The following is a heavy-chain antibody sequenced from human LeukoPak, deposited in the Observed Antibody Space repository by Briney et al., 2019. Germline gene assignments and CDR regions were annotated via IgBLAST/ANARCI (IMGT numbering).Heavy chain of an antibody. CDR1: GYTFTSYY. CDR3: ATGYSSSWGYYYMDV. D-gene: IGHD6-13*01. J-gene: IGHJ6*03. CDR2: INPSGGST. Sequence: ASVKVSCKASGYTFTSYYMHWVRQAPGQGLEWMGIINPSGGSTSYAQKFQGRVTMTRDTSTSTVYMELSSLRSEDTAVYYCATGYSSSWGYYYMDVWGKGTTVTVSS. V-gene: IGHV1-46*01.